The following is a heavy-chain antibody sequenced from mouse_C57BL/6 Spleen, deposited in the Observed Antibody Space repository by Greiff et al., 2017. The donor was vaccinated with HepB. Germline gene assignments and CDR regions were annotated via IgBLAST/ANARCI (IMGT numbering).Heavy chain of an antibody. V-gene: IGHV1-63*01. D-gene: IGHD2-4*01. J-gene: IGHJ2*01. CDR1: GYTFTNYW. Sequence: VQLQQSGAELVRPGTSVKMSCKASGYTFTNYWIGWAKQRPGHGLEGIGDIYPGGGYTNYNEKFKGKATLTADKSSSTAYMQFSSLTSEDSAIYYCARKRDYDSRNYFDYWGQGTTLTVSS. CDR2: IYPGGGYT. CDR3: ARKRDYDSRNYFDY.